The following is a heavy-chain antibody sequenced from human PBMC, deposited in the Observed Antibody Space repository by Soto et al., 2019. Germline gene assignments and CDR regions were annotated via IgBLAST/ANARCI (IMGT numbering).Heavy chain of an antibody. CDR2: IYSGGST. CDR1: GFTVSSNY. D-gene: IGHD3-3*01. J-gene: IGHJ4*02. CDR3: ARGSITIFGAFDF. Sequence: GGSLRLSCAASGFTVSSNYMSWVRQAPGKGLEWVSVIYSGGSTYYADSVKGRFTISRDNSKNTLYLQMNSLRAEDTAVYYCARGSITIFGAFDFWGQGTLVTVSS. V-gene: IGHV3-53*01.